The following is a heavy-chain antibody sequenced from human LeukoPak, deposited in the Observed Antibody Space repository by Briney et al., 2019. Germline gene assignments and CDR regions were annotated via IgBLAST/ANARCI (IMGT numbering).Heavy chain of an antibody. CDR2: IDWDSGNI. J-gene: IGHJ3*02. V-gene: IGHV3-43*01. CDR1: GFTFDDYA. D-gene: IGHD1-1*01. Sequence: PGGSLRLSCAASGFTFDDYAMHWVRHPPGRGLEWVSGIDWDSGNIVYADSVKGRFTISRDNSKNSLYLQMNSLRTEDTALYYCAKGPSMWAALEAFDIWGQGTMVTVSS. CDR3: AKGPSMWAALEAFDI.